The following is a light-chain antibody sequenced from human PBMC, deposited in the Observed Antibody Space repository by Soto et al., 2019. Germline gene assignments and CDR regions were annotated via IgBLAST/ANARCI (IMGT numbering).Light chain of an antibody. Sequence: DIQMTQSPSSLSASVGDRVTITCRASQSISSWLAWYQQKPGKAPKLLIFDAYSLESGVPSRFSGSRSGTEFTLTITSLQPDDYANYYCQQYNSYSPLTLGGGPKVDI. J-gene: IGKJ4*01. V-gene: IGKV1-5*01. CDR3: QQYNSYSPLT. CDR1: QSISSW. CDR2: DAY.